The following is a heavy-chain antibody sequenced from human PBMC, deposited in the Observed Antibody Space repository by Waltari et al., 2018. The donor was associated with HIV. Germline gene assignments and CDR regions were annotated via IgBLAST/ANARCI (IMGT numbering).Heavy chain of an antibody. CDR1: GFAFNNYW. V-gene: IGHV3-7*01. Sequence: EVQLLESGGGLVQPGGSLGLSCAASGFAFNNYWMSWVRQPSGKGLEWVALINEQGSQTYYVDSVKGRFTVSRDNARHSLYLQMNSLRADDTAVYYCVRETGTYNGIDVWGQGTAVTVSS. CDR2: INEQGSQT. J-gene: IGHJ6*02. CDR3: VRETGTYNGIDV. D-gene: IGHD7-27*01.